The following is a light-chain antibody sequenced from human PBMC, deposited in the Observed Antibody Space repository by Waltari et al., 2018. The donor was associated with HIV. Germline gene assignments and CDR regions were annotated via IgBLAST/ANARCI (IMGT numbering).Light chain of an antibody. CDR2: AAS. CDR3: QRSYNTPPWT. V-gene: IGKV1-39*01. Sequence: DIQMTQSPSSLSASVGDRVTITCRASQSISSYLNWYQHKPGKAPKLLIYAASSLQSVVPSMFSGIGSGTDFTLTISSLQPEDFATYYCQRSYNTPPWTFGQGTKVAFK. J-gene: IGKJ1*01. CDR1: QSISSY.